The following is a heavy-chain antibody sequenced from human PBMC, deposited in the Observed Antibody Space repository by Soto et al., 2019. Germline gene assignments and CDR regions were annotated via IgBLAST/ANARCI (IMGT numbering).Heavy chain of an antibody. CDR2: IKQDGSEK. CDR1: GFTFSTYW. D-gene: IGHD1-7*01. J-gene: IGHJ4*02. CDR3: ARNYGGIDY. V-gene: IGHV3-7*03. Sequence: EVQLVESGGGLVQPGGSLRLSCVVSGFTFSTYWMSWVRQAPGKGLEWVANIKQDGSEKYYVDSGKGRFTISRDNPKNSLFLQMNSLRAEDTAVYYCARNYGGIDYWGQGTLVTVSS.